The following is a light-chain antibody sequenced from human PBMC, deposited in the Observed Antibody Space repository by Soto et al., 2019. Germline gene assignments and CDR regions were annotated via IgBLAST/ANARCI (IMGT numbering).Light chain of an antibody. CDR3: QSYASSLSGYV. CDR2: ENN. J-gene: IGLJ1*01. V-gene: IGLV1-40*01. CDR1: SSNIGAGYD. Sequence: QSVLTQPPSVSEAPGQRVTISCTGSSSNIGAGYDAHSYQQVPGTAPKLLIYENNNRPSGVPARFSSTKSGTSSSLAITGLQAEDDAEYYRQSYASSLSGYVFGTGTKLTVL.